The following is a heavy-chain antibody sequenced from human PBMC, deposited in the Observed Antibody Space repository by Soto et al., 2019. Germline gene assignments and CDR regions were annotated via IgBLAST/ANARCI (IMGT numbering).Heavy chain of an antibody. J-gene: IGHJ3*02. CDR1: GDTYTSSY. CDR2: INPSGGST. V-gene: IGHV1-46*03. Sequence: GASVKASCEACGDTYTSSYMHWVRQAPEQGLEWMGIINPSGGSTSYAQKFQGRVTMTRDTSTSTVYMELSSLRSEDTAVYYCASELGATRSRDAFGIWGQGTMVTVSS. D-gene: IGHD1-26*01. CDR3: ASELGATRSRDAFGI.